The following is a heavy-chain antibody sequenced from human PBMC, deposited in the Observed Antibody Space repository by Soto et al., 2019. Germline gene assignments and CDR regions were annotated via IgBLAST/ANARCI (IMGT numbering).Heavy chain of an antibody. V-gene: IGHV4-31*11. J-gene: IGHJ5*02. CDR1: GGSISSGGYY. D-gene: IGHD3-3*01. CDR3: ARDFGVRGSENWFDP. CDR2: IYYSGST. Sequence: SETLSLTCAVSGGSISSGGYYWSWIRQHPGKGLEWIGYIYYSGSTYYNPSLKSRVTISVDTSKNQFSLKLSSVTAADTAVYYCARDFGVRGSENWFDPWGQGTLVTVSS.